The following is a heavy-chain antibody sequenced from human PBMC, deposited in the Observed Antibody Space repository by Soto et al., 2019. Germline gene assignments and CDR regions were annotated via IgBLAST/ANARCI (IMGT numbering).Heavy chain of an antibody. CDR1: GGSIISCDYY. D-gene: IGHD3-9*01. CDR3: AITYYDILTGWGPFDY. Sequence: SETLSLTCTVSGGSIISCDYYWSLIRQPPGKGLEWIGYIYYSGSTYYNPSLKSRVTISVDTSKNQFSLKLSSVTAADTAVYYCAITYYDILTGWGPFDYWGQGTLVTV. CDR2: IYYSGST. V-gene: IGHV4-30-4*01. J-gene: IGHJ4*02.